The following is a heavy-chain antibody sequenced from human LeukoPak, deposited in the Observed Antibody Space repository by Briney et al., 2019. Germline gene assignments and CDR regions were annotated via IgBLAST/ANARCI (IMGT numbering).Heavy chain of an antibody. Sequence: ASVKVSCKASGYTFTSYDINWVRQATGQGLEWMGWMNPNSGNTGYAQKFQGRVTMTRNTSISTAYMELSSLRSEDTAVYYCARGTYYYDSSGYYYDPAFDYWGQGILVTVST. CDR1: GYTFTSYD. V-gene: IGHV1-8*01. CDR3: ARGTYYYDSSGYYYDPAFDY. J-gene: IGHJ4*02. D-gene: IGHD3-22*01. CDR2: MNPNSGNT.